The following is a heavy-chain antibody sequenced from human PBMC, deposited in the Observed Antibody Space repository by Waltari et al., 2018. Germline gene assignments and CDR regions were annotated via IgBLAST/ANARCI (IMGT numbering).Heavy chain of an antibody. V-gene: IGHV3-53*01. CDR3: ATADNQDYGDYLDY. J-gene: IGHJ4*02. Sequence: EVHLVESGGGLIQPGGSLRLSCAASGFTVSSNYMSWVRQAPGKGLEFVSFISTGGIKYYADSVKGRFTSSRDNSKNTLYLQMGGLRAEDTAVYYCATADNQDYGDYLDYWGQGTLVTVSS. CDR2: ISTGGIK. CDR1: GFTVSSNY. D-gene: IGHD4-17*01.